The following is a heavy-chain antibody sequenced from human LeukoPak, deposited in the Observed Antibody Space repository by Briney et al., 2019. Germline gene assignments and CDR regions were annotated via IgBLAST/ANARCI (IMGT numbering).Heavy chain of an antibody. Sequence: GGSLRLSCAASGFTFSSYAMHWVRQAPGKGLEYVSAISSNGGSTYYANSVKGRFTISRDNSKNTLYLQMGSLRAEDMAVYYCARGQRVVGATVSRGLYYFDYWGQGTLVTVSS. CDR2: ISSNGGST. J-gene: IGHJ4*02. CDR1: GFTFSSYA. V-gene: IGHV3-64*01. D-gene: IGHD1-26*01. CDR3: ARGQRVVGATVSRGLYYFDY.